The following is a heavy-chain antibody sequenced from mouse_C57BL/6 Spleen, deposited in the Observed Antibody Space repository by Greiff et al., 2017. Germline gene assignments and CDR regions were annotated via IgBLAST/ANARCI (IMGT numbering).Heavy chain of an antibody. CDR1: GYTFTSYW. CDR2: IHPNSGST. V-gene: IGHV1-64*01. Sequence: QVQLQQSGAELVKPGASVKLSCKASGYTFTSYWMHWVKQRPGQGLEWIGMIHPNSGSTNYNEKFKSKATLTVDKSSSTAYMQLSSLTSEDSAVYYCARGYYDGSSYDYWGQGTTRTVSS. D-gene: IGHD1-1*01. CDR3: ARGYYDGSSYDY. J-gene: IGHJ2*01.